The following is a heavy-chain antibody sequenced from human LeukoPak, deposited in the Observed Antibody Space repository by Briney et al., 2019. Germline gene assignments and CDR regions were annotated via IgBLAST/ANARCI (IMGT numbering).Heavy chain of an antibody. CDR3: ARDGYSSSWRYYYYYYGMDV. CDR1: GCTFTSYG. V-gene: IGHV1-18*01. CDR2: ISAYNGNT. J-gene: IGHJ6*02. Sequence: ASVKVSCKASGCTFTSYGISWVRQAPGQGLEWMGWISAYNGNTNYAQKLQGRVTMTTDTSTSTAYMELRSLRSDDTAVYYCARDGYSSSWRYYYYYYGMDVWGQGTTVTVSS. D-gene: IGHD6-13*01.